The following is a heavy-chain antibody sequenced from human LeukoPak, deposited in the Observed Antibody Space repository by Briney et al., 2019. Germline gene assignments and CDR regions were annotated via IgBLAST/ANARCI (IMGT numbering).Heavy chain of an antibody. CDR1: GFTFSTYA. CDR2: ISGSDGYT. Sequence: GGSLRLSCAASGFTFSTYAMNWVRQAPGKGLEWVSAISGSDGYTYYAGSVKGRFTISRENAKNSLYLQMNSLRAGDTAVYYCARAGVRGVILYWGQGTLVTVSS. CDR3: ARAGVRGVILY. J-gene: IGHJ4*02. D-gene: IGHD3-10*01. V-gene: IGHV3-23*01.